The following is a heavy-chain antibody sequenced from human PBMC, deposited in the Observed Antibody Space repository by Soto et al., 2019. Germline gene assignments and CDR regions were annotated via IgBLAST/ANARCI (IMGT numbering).Heavy chain of an antibody. D-gene: IGHD3-3*01. J-gene: IGHJ6*02. Sequence: ASVKVSCKASGYTFTSYGISWVRQAPGQGLEWMGWISAYNGNTNYAQKLQGRVTMTTDTSTSTAYMELRSLRSDDTAVYYCARKGLSGYYTGAGFYYYYGMDVWGQGTTVTVSS. CDR3: ARKGLSGYYTGAGFYYYYGMDV. CDR2: ISAYNGNT. CDR1: GYTFTSYG. V-gene: IGHV1-18*01.